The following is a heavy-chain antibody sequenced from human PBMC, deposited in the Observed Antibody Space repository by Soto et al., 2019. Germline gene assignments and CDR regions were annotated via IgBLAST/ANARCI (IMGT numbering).Heavy chain of an antibody. V-gene: IGHV3-30*18. Sequence: QVQLVESGGGVVQPGRSLRLSCAASGFTFSSYGMHWVRQAPGKGLEWVALITYDGSTKYSADAVKGRFTISRDNSKNTLYLQMNSLRPEDTAVYYCAKARGYSYYYGMDVWGQGTTVSVSS. CDR2: ITYDGSTK. J-gene: IGHJ6*02. CDR3: AKARGYSYYYGMDV. D-gene: IGHD5-18*01. CDR1: GFTFSSYG.